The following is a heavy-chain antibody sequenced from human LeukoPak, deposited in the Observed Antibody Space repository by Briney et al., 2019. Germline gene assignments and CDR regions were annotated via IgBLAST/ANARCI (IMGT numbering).Heavy chain of an antibody. Sequence: ASVKVSCKASGYTFTSYDINWVRQATGQGLEWMGWMNPNSGNTGYAQKFQGRVTMTRNTSISTAYMELSSLRSEDTAVYYCARRRRSSSRLWYYYYMDVWGKGTTVTVSS. D-gene: IGHD6-6*01. CDR3: ARRRRSSSRLWYYYYMDV. CDR1: GYTFTSYD. J-gene: IGHJ6*03. V-gene: IGHV1-8*01. CDR2: MNPNSGNT.